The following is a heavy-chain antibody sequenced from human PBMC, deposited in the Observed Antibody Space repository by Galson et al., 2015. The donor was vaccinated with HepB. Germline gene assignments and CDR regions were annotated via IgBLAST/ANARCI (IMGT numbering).Heavy chain of an antibody. CDR3: AKPPYYYDSSGYYLDY. CDR1: GFTFSSYG. J-gene: IGHJ4*02. CDR2: IRYDGSNK. Sequence: SLRLSCAASGFTFSSYGMHWVRQAPGKGLEWVAFIRYDGSNKYYADSVKGRFTISRDNSKNTLYLQMNSLRAEDTAVYYCAKPPYYYDSSGYYLDYWGQGTLVTVSS. D-gene: IGHD3-22*01. V-gene: IGHV3-30*02.